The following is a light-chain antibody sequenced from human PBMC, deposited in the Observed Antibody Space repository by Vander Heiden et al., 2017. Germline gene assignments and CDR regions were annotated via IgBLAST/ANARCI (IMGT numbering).Light chain of an antibody. J-gene: IGKJ4*01. V-gene: IGKV3-15*01. Sequence: EVVMKQSPATLSVSPGERVTLSCRASQNINQNLAWFQHKPGQTPRLLIYRASRKATGLPVRFSGSASGTEFNLTISDLQSEDFAVYYCQQYNSWPLFTFGGGTKVEI. CDR3: QQYNSWPLFT. CDR1: QNINQN. CDR2: RAS.